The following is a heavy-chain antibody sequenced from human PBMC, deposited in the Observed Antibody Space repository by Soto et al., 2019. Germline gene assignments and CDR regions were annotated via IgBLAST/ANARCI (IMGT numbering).Heavy chain of an antibody. CDR2: ISGSGGST. Sequence: EVQLLESGGGLVQPGGSLRLSCAASGFTFSSYAMSWVRQAPGKGLEWVSAISGSGGSTYYADSVKGRFTISRDNSKNPLYLQMNSLRAEDTAVYYCAKDRYWSGRNQLLPNWFDPWGQGTLVTVSS. J-gene: IGHJ5*02. CDR1: GFTFSSYA. D-gene: IGHD2-2*01. CDR3: AKDRYWSGRNQLLPNWFDP. V-gene: IGHV3-23*01.